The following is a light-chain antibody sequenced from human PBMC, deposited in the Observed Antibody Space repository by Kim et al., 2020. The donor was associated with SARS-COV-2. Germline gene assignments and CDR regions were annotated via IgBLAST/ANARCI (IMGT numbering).Light chain of an antibody. CDR2: DAS. Sequence: ASAGDRVTITCQARQDIKKYLNWFQQKPGKAPKLLIYDASNLESGVPSRFSGSGSGTHFTLTISSLQPVDVATYYCQQSDRLPLTFGPGTKVDIK. CDR3: QQSDRLPLT. V-gene: IGKV1-33*01. CDR1: QDIKKY. J-gene: IGKJ3*01.